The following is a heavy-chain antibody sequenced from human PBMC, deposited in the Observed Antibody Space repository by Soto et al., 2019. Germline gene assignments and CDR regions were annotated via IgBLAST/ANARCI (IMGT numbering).Heavy chain of an antibody. D-gene: IGHD6-6*01. CDR2: ISSSATTM. Sequence: QVQLVESGGGLVKPGGSLRLSWAASGFTFGNYSMTWFRQAPGKGLEWISYISSSATTMYYADSVKGRFTISRDNAKKSLYLQMNSLRAEDTAVYYCARGGIVARPFDYWGQGTLVTVSS. V-gene: IGHV3-11*01. J-gene: IGHJ4*02. CDR3: ARGGIVARPFDY. CDR1: GFTFGNYS.